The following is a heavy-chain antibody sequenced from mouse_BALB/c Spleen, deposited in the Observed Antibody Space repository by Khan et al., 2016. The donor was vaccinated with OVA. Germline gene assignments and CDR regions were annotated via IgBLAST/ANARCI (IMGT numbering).Heavy chain of an antibody. CDR1: GYTFTSYT. CDR3: AREGAYYRSDGWFAY. J-gene: IGHJ3*01. V-gene: IGHV1-4*01. Sequence: VQRVESGTELARPGASVKMSCKASGYTFTSYTMHWVKQRPGQGLEWIGYINPSSGYTNYNQKFKDKATLTADKSSITAYMQLSSLTSEDSAIYYCAREGAYYRSDGWFAYWGQGTLVTVSA. CDR2: INPSSGYT. D-gene: IGHD2-14*01.